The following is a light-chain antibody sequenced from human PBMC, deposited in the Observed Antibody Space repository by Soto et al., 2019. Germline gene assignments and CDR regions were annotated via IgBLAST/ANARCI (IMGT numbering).Light chain of an antibody. CDR1: QYIGSA. CDR2: DAS. V-gene: IGKV3-15*01. Sequence: EIVLTQSPATLSLSPWERATLSCRASQYIGSAVAWYHQRSGQAPRLLIFDASVRVPTTPARFSGSVSGTEFTLTISSLQSEDFAVYYCQQYNNWPPWTFGQGTKVDI. J-gene: IGKJ1*01. CDR3: QQYNNWPPWT.